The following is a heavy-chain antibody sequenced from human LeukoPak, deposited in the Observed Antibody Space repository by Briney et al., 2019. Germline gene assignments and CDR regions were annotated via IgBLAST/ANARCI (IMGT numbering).Heavy chain of an antibody. CDR2: IWYDGSNK. CDR3: ARDNDSSGYSTGPVDY. J-gene: IGHJ4*02. CDR1: GFTFSSYG. V-gene: IGHV3-33*01. D-gene: IGHD3-22*01. Sequence: GGPLRLSCAASGFTFSSYGMHWVRQAPGKGLEWVAVIWYDGSNKYYADSVKGRFTISRDNSKNTLYLQMNSLRAEDTAVYYCARDNDSSGYSTGPVDYWGQGTLVTVSS.